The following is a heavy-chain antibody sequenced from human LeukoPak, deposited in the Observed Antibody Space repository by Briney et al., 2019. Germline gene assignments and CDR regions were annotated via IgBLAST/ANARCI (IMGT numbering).Heavy chain of an antibody. Sequence: GASVKVSCKASGYTFTDYYIHWVRQAPGQGLEWMGWVNPNSGNTNHAHKFQGRVTMTRDTSISTAYMDLNRVRSDDTAVYYCALLFSSTWYRFDSWGQGTLVTVSS. CDR2: VNPNSGNT. CDR3: ALLFSSTWYRFDS. D-gene: IGHD6-13*01. CDR1: GYTFTDYY. V-gene: IGHV1-2*02. J-gene: IGHJ4*02.